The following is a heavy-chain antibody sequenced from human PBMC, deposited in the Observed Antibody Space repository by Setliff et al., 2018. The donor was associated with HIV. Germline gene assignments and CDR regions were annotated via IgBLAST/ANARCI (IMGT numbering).Heavy chain of an antibody. Sequence: ASVKVSCKASGGTFSSYAISWVRQAPGQGLEWMGRIIPVFGTANYAQKFQGRVTIIADKSTSTAYMELSSLRSEDTAVYYCASRMVWSGPRAFDIWGQGTMVTVSS. CDR2: IIPVFGTA. CDR3: ASRMVWSGPRAFDI. J-gene: IGHJ3*02. D-gene: IGHD3-3*01. V-gene: IGHV1-69*06. CDR1: GGTFSSYA.